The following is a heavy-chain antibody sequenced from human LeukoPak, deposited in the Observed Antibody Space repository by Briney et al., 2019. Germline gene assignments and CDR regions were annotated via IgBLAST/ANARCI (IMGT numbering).Heavy chain of an antibody. CDR1: GFTFSDYY. CDR3: ARGNLRRSSSWDSAFDI. D-gene: IGHD2-2*01. J-gene: IGHJ3*02. CDR2: ISSSGSSR. V-gene: IGHV3-11*04. Sequence: GGSLRLSCAASGFTFSDYYMTWIRQAPGKGLEWVSYISSSGSSRYYADSVEGRFTISRDNSKNTLYLEMNSLRAEGTAVYFCARGNLRRSSSWDSAFDIWGQGTMVTVSS.